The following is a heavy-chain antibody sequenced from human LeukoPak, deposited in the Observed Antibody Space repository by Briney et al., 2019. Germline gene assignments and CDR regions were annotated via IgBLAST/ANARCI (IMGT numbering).Heavy chain of an antibody. Sequence: ASGKVSCKASGYTFTSYGISWVRQAPGQGREWMGWISPYNGNTNYAQKLQGRVTMTTDTSTSTAYMELRSLRSEDTAGYYCARLVGDYVWGSYRYQADDAFDIWGQGTMVIVSS. CDR3: ARLVGDYVWGSYRYQADDAFDI. D-gene: IGHD3-16*02. CDR2: ISPYNGNT. CDR1: GYTFTSYG. V-gene: IGHV1-18*01. J-gene: IGHJ3*02.